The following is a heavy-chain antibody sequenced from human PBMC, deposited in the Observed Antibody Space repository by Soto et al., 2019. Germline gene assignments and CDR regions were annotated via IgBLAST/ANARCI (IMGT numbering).Heavy chain of an antibody. CDR3: ARLWDAYSSGWTYYYYGMDV. CDR1: GYSFTSYW. V-gene: IGHV5-51*01. J-gene: IGHJ6*02. CDR2: IYPGDSDT. Sequence: PGESLKISCKGSGYSFTSYWIGWVRQMPGKGLEWMGIIYPGDSDTRYSPSFQGQVTISADKPISTAYLQWSSLKASDTAMSYCARLWDAYSSGWTYYYYGMDVWGQGTTVTVSS. D-gene: IGHD6-19*01.